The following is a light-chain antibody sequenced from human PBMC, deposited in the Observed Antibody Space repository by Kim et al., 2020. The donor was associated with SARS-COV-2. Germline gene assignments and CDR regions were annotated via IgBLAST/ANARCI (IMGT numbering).Light chain of an antibody. CDR3: QQYCSSRT. J-gene: IGKJ1*01. Sequence: SPWERAARSCWPSLPISRTYLAWYQQKPGQAPRLLIYGASSRAVGTPARFSGSGSGTGFTLTISRLEPADFAVYYCQQYCSSRTFGQGTKVDIK. CDR1: LPISRTY. V-gene: IGKV3-20*01. CDR2: GAS.